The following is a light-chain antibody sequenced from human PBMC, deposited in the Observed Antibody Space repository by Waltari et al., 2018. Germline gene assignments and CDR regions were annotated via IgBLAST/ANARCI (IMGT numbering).Light chain of an antibody. V-gene: IGKV1-39*01. CDR2: AVS. J-gene: IGKJ5*01. CDR3: QQSYLLPFT. CDR1: QRINTY. Sequence: DIRLTQSPPSLSASVGDRVTITCRASQRINTYLNWYQHKPGKAPRVLIYAVSTLQSGVPSRFSGSGSATDFTLTISSLQPEDSATYYCQQSYLLPFTFGKGTRLEI.